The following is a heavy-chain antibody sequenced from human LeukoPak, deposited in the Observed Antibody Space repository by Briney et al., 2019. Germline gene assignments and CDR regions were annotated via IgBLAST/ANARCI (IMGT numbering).Heavy chain of an antibody. CDR2: IYHSGST. J-gene: IGHJ4*02. D-gene: IGHD4-17*01. CDR3: AREGYGDYVGIFDY. CDR1: GGSISSSNW. Sequence: SETLSLTCAVSGGSISSSNWWSWVRQPPGKGLEWIGEIYHSGSTNYNPSLKSRVTISVDKSKNQFSLKLSSVTAADTAVYYCAREGYGDYVGIFDYWGQGTLVTVSS. V-gene: IGHV4-4*02.